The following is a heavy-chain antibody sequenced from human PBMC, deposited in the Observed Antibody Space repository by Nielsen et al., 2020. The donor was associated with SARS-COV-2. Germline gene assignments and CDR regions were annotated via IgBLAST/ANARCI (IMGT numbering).Heavy chain of an antibody. Sequence: SVKVSCKASGGTFSTHSISWVRQAPGQGPEWMERIIPMVDIRDYAQSFQGRVTITADKSTSTAYMELSSLSSEDTALYYCARSATNLIYWYFDLWGRGTLVTVSS. D-gene: IGHD5-12*01. J-gene: IGHJ2*01. V-gene: IGHV1-69*02. CDR3: ARSATNLIYWYFDL. CDR1: GGTFSTHS. CDR2: IIPMVDIR.